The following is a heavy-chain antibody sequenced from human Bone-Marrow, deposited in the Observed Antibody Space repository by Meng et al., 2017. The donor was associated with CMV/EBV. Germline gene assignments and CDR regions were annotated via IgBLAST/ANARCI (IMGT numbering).Heavy chain of an antibody. J-gene: IGHJ5*02. CDR2: ISSSGSTI. CDR1: GFTFSDYY. Sequence: GESLKISCAASGFTFSDYYMSWIRQAPGKGLEWVSYISSSGSTIYYADSVKGRFTISRDNAKNSLYLQMNSLRAEDTAVYYCAKDLSGYCSSTSCYVPWFDPWGQGTLVTVSS. V-gene: IGHV3-11*01. CDR3: AKDLSGYCSSTSCYVPWFDP. D-gene: IGHD2-2*01.